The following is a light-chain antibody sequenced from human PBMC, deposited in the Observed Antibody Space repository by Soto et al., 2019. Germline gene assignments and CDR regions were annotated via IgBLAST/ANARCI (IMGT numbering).Light chain of an antibody. CDR3: GAWDDSLRLYL. CDR1: SSNIGGNY. J-gene: IGLJ1*01. V-gene: IGLV1-51*01. CDR2: DTN. Sequence: QTVVTQPPSVSAAPGQTVTISCSGTSSNIGGNYVSWYQQLTGAAPKLLIYDTNKRPSGIPERFFASKSGASATLAITGLQTGDEADYYCGAWDDSLRLYLFGTGTKLTVL.